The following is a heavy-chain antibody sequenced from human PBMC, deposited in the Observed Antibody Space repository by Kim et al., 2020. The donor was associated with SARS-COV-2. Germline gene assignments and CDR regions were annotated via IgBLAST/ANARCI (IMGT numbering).Heavy chain of an antibody. V-gene: IGHV4-4*07. Sequence: SHSNPSPTSRVTMSVDTSKNQFSLNLSSVTTADTAVYYCARAAGASSRVDYWGQGTLVTVSS. CDR3: ARAAGASSRVDY. J-gene: IGHJ4*02. D-gene: IGHD6-13*01. CDR2: S.